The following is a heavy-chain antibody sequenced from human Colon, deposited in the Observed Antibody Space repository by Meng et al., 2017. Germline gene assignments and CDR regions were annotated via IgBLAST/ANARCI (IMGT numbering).Heavy chain of an antibody. J-gene: IGHJ5*01. D-gene: IGHD3-22*01. CDR1: GFIFSNYW. Sequence: GESLKISCEASGFIFSNYWMSWVRQTPGKGLEWVAIINHDGGDQKYVDSVKGRFSIFRDNTRNSLHLQMNSLRVEDTAVYYCVRDFDNYDRSGYYNWFDSWGQGTPVTVSS. CDR3: VRDFDNYDRSGYYNWFDS. CDR2: INHDGGDQ. V-gene: IGHV3-7*01.